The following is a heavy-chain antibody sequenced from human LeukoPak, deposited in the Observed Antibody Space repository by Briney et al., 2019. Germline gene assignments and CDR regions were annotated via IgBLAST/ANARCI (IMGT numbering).Heavy chain of an antibody. D-gene: IGHD3-9*01. J-gene: IGHJ4*02. V-gene: IGHV3-11*01. CDR2: ISSSGSTI. Sequence: GGSLRLSCAASGFTFSDYYMRWIRQAPGKGLEWVSYISSSGSTIYYADSVKGRFTISRDNAKNSLYLQMNSLRVEDTAVYYCARDPGYDILTGYTDYWGQGTLVTVSS. CDR3: ARDPGYDILTGYTDY. CDR1: GFTFSDYY.